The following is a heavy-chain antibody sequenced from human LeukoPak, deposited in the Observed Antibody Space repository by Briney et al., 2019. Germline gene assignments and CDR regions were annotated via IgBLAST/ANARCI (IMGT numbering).Heavy chain of an antibody. CDR3: ARSLLPRAGHFDY. CDR1: GYTFTGYY. J-gene: IGHJ4*02. V-gene: IGHV1-2*02. CDR2: INPNSGGT. Sequence: ASVKVSCKASGYTFTGYYMHWVRQAPGQGLEWMGWINPNSGGTNYAQKFQGRVTMTRGTSISTAYMELSRLRSDDTAVYYCARSLLPRAGHFDYWGQGTLVTVSS. D-gene: IGHD3-22*01.